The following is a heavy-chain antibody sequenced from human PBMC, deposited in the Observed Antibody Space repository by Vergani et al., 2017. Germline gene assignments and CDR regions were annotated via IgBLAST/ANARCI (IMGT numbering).Heavy chain of an antibody. V-gene: IGHV3-66*02. CDR3: TRSECSGTTCYGHYFDL. D-gene: IGHD2-15*01. CDR2: IKSDGRT. CDR1: GFRVTTYY. J-gene: IGHJ4*01. Sequence: EVKLVESGGGLVKPGGSLRVSCSASGFRVTTYYMSWVRQAPGKGLEWVSVIKSDGRTSYAESVRGRFTISRDTSRNAVYLQMNILRVEDTGVYYCTRSECSGTTCYGHYFDLWGHGILVTVSS.